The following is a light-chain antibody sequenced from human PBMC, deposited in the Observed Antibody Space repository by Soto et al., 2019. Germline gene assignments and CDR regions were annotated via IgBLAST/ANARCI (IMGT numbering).Light chain of an antibody. CDR3: QQFKSYPIT. Sequence: DIQMTQSPSSLSASVGDTVTITCRASQIISTYLTWYQQKPGKAPKLLIYAAYNLQSGVPSRFSGSGSGTEFTLTISSLQPEDFGTYYCQQFKSYPITFGQGTRLEIK. CDR1: QIISTY. J-gene: IGKJ5*01. V-gene: IGKV1-9*01. CDR2: AAY.